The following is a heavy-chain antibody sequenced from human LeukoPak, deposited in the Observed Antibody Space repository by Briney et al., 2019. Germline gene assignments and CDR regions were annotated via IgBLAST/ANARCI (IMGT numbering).Heavy chain of an antibody. CDR2: ISGSGGST. CDR1: GFTFSSYA. V-gene: IGHV3-23*01. CDR3: AKQQTYGGRYFDY. Sequence: PGGSLRLSCAASGFTFSSYAMSWVRQAPGKGLEWVSAISGSGGSTYYADSVKGRFTISRDNSKNTLYLQMNSLRAEDTAVYHCAKQQTYGGRYFDYWGQGTLVTVSS. D-gene: IGHD3-16*01. J-gene: IGHJ4*02.